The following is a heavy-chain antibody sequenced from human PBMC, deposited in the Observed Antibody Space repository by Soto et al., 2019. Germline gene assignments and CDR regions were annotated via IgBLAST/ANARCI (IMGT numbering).Heavy chain of an antibody. Sequence: SETLSLPCTVSDGSISSGGYYRSWIRQHPGKGLEWIGYIYYSGSTYYNPSLKSRVTISVDTSKNQFSLKLSSVTAADTAVYYCARAGGATKTERLLHKQIEFDYWGQGTLVTVSS. CDR1: DGSISSGGYY. CDR2: IYYSGST. CDR3: ARAGGATKTERLLHKQIEFDY. J-gene: IGHJ4*02. V-gene: IGHV4-31*03. D-gene: IGHD1-26*01.